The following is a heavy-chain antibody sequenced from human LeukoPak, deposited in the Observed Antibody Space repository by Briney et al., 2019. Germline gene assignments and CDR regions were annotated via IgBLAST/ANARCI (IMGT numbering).Heavy chain of an antibody. D-gene: IGHD3-3*01. CDR2: I. V-gene: IGHV3-48*01. CDR1: GFDFSTHS. J-gene: IGHJ3*02. Sequence: GGSLRLSCAVSGFDFSTHSMNWVRQAPGKGLEWLAYIYYRDSVKGRFTISRDNDKSSLYLQMKSLRAEDTALYFCATASHAVWNGFHDAFDMWGQGIMVTVAS. CDR3: ATASHAVWNGFHDAFDM.